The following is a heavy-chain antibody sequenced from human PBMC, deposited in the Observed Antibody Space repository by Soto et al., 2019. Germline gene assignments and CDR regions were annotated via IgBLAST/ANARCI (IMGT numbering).Heavy chain of an antibody. CDR3: AKGSASTYYFDS. CDR2: ISRSGGST. J-gene: IGHJ4*02. Sequence: EVQLLESGGGLVQPGGSLRLSCAASGVTFSTYAMSWVRQAPGKGLEWVSAISRSGGSTYYADSVKGRFTVSRDNPENMLYLQMNILRAEDTAVYFCAKGSASTYYFDSWGQGTLVTVSS. D-gene: IGHD6-19*01. V-gene: IGHV3-23*01. CDR1: GVTFSTYA.